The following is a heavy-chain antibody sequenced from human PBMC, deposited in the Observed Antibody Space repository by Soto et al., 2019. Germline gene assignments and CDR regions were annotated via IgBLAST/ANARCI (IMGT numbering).Heavy chain of an antibody. V-gene: IGHV4-34*01. CDR3: ARVRIAARRPDY. CDR2: INHSGST. D-gene: IGHD6-6*01. J-gene: IGHJ4*02. Sequence: ASETLSLTCAVYGGSFSGYYWSWIRQPPGKGLEWIGEINHSGSTNYNPSLKSRVTISVDTSKNQFSLKLSSVTAADTAVYYCARVRIAARRPDYWGQGTLVTVSS. CDR1: GGSFSGYY.